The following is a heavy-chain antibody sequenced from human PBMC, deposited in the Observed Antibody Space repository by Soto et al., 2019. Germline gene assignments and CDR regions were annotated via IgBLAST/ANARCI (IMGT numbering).Heavy chain of an antibody. J-gene: IGHJ5*02. CDR1: GYIFTSYG. Sequence: QVHLVQSGAEVKKPGASVKVSCKASGYIFTSYGISWVRQAPGQGLEWMGWISAYNGNTNSAQTLQGRVTMTTDTSTSTAYMELRSLRSDATAVYYCARVGYYGSSGWFDPWGQGTLVTVSS. V-gene: IGHV1-18*01. CDR3: ARVGYYGSSGWFDP. D-gene: IGHD3-10*01. CDR2: ISAYNGNT.